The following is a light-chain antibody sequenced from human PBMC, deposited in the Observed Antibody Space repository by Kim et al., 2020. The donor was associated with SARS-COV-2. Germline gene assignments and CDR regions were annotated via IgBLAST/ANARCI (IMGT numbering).Light chain of an antibody. CDR3: HHLTSSPYYS. V-gene: IGKV3-20*01. J-gene: IGKJ2*03. Sequence: VVLTQSPGTLSLSPGERATLSCRASQSMSAGYLTWYQQKPGQAPRLLMYATSIRATGIPDRFSGSESGTDFILTINRLEPEDSAFYYCHHLTSSPYYSFGRGTKLE. CDR1: QSMSAGY. CDR2: ATS.